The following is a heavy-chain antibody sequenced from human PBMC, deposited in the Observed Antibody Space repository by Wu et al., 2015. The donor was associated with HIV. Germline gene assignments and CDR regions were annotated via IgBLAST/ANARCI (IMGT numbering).Heavy chain of an antibody. CDR3: ARDHSVTIFGVVTDKWFDL. Sequence: QVQLVQSGAEVKKPGSSVKVSCKASGGTFSRYSISWVRQAPGQGLEWMGGIIPMFDRANFAQKFQGRLTITADESTSTAYMELSSLRSEDTAVYYCARDHSVTIFGVVTDKWFDLWGQGTLVTVSS. V-gene: IGHV1-69*12. D-gene: IGHD3-3*01. CDR2: IIPMFDRA. J-gene: IGHJ5*02. CDR1: GGTFSRYS.